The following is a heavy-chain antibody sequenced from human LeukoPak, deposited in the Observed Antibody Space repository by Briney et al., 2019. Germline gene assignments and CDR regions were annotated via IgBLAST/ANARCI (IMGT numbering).Heavy chain of an antibody. CDR3: ARSYYGSGSYYYYYMDV. Sequence: GASVKVSCKASGYTFTSYYMHWVRQAPGQGLEWMGIINPSGGSTSYAQKFQGRVTMTRDMSTSTVYMELSSLRSEDTAVYYCARSYYGSGSYYYYYMDVWGKGTTVTVSS. CDR1: GYTFTSYY. D-gene: IGHD3-10*01. CDR2: INPSGGST. V-gene: IGHV1-46*01. J-gene: IGHJ6*03.